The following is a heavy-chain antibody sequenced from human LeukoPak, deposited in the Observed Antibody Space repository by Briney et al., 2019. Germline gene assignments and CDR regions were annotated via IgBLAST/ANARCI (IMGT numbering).Heavy chain of an antibody. J-gene: IGHJ4*02. Sequence: GGSLRLSCAASGGTFSNYYMNWVRQAPGKGLEWVSSISSGSSYIYYADSLKGRFTISRDNAQNSLYLQMNSLRAEDTAVYYCATGVRGYNSALDYWGQGTLVTVSP. CDR3: ATGVRGYNSALDY. CDR2: ISSGSSYI. D-gene: IGHD6-19*01. V-gene: IGHV3-21*01. CDR1: GGTFSNYY.